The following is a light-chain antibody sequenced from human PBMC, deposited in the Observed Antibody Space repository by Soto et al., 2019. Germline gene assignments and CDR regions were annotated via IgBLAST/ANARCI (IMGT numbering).Light chain of an antibody. J-gene: IGKJ4*02. CDR3: QHYNNYSPT. V-gene: IGKV1-5*03. CDR1: QSISNW. Sequence: DLQMTQSPSTLSASVGDRVTITCRASQSISNWLAWYQQKPGKAPILLIYKASGLESGVPSRFSGSGSGTEFTLTISSLQPDDSATYYCQHYNNYSPTFGGGTKVELK. CDR2: KAS.